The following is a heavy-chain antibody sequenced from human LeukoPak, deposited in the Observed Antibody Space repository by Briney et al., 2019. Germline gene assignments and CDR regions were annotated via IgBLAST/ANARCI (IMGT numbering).Heavy chain of an antibody. J-gene: IGHJ4*02. D-gene: IGHD4-23*01. CDR2: IIPIFGTA. CDR1: GGTFSSYA. CDR3: ASSTAGRWYRDSHYFDY. Sequence: SVKVSCKASGGTFSSYAISWVRQAPGQGLEWMGGIIPIFGTANYAQKFQGRVTITADESTSTAYMELSSLRAEDTAVYYCASSTAGRWYRDSHYFDYWGQGILVTVSS. V-gene: IGHV1-69*01.